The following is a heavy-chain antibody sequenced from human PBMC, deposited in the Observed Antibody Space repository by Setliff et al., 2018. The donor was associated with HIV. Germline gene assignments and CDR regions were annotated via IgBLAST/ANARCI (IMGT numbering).Heavy chain of an antibody. CDR2: IKSKTDGGTT. V-gene: IGHV3-15*01. Sequence: KPGGSLRLSCAASGFTFSKAWMSWVRQAPGKGLEWVGRIKSKTDGGTTDYAAPVKSRFTISRDDSKNTLYLQMNSMKTEDTAVYYCTAALHQQVVRWFDPWGQGTLVTVSS. CDR1: GFTFSKAW. J-gene: IGHJ5*02. CDR3: TAALHQQVVRWFDP. D-gene: IGHD6-13*01.